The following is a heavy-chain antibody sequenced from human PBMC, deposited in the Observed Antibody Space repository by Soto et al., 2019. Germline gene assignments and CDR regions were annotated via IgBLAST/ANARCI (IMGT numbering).Heavy chain of an antibody. CDR2: SYYSGST. CDR3: ARGCGRDGYNCDI. D-gene: IGHD5-12*01. V-gene: IGHV4-59*01. Sequence: PLETLSLTCTVSGGSISSYYWSCIRQPPGKGLEWIGYSYYSGSTNDNPSLKSRVTISVDTSKDQFSLKLGSVTAADTAVYYCARGCGRDGYNCDIWGQATIVTVSS. CDR1: GGSISSYY. J-gene: IGHJ3*02.